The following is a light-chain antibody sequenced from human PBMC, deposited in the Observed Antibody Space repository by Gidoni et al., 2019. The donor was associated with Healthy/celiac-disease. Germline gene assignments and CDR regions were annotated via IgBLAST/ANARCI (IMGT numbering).Light chain of an antibody. V-gene: IGKV3-20*01. CDR1: QSVSSSY. CDR2: GAS. CDR3: QQYGSSPGT. J-gene: IGKJ1*01. Sequence: EIVLTQSPGTLSSSPGERATLSCSASQSVSSSYLAWYQQKPGQAPRLLIYGASSRATGIPERFSGSGSGTDFTLTISRLEPEDFAVYYCQQYGSSPGTFGQGTKVEIK.